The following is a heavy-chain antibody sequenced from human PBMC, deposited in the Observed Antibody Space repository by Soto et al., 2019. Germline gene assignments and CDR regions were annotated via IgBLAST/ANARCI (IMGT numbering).Heavy chain of an antibody. V-gene: IGHV3-30*18. CDR2: ISYDGSNK. D-gene: IGHD6-6*01. Sequence: GGSLRLSCAASGFTFSSYGMHWVRQAPGKGLEWVAVISYDGSNKYYADSVKGRFTISRDNSKNTLYLQMNSLRAEDTAVYYCAKGPEYSSSPGGWFDPWGQGTLVTVSS. CDR1: GFTFSSYG. J-gene: IGHJ5*02. CDR3: AKGPEYSSSPGGWFDP.